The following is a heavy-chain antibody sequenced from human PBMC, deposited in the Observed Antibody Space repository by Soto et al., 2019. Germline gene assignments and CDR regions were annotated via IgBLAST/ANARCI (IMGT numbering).Heavy chain of an antibody. V-gene: IGHV3-23*01. D-gene: IGHD2-15*01. Sequence: EVRLSESGGGLVQPGESLRLSCAASGFHFSIYSMIWVRQAPGKGLEWVSGISATTGNTYYTNSVKGWFTISRDTFENTLFLQMNNLRAEETALYYCAIDSDGGYWGQGTLVTVSS. CDR2: ISATTGNT. CDR3: AIDSDGGY. J-gene: IGHJ4*02. CDR1: GFHFSIYS.